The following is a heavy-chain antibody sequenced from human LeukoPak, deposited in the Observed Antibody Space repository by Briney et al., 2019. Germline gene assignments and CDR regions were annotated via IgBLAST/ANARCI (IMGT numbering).Heavy chain of an antibody. Sequence: PGGSLSLPCAASGFTFSRYSMNWVRQAPGKGLEWVSSISSSSSYIYYADSVKGRFTISRDNAKNSLYLQMNSLRAEDTAVYYCARDTAMVWGRFDSWVQGTLVTVSS. J-gene: IGHJ4*02. CDR1: GFTFSRYS. CDR3: ARDTAMVWGRFDS. CDR2: ISSSSSYI. D-gene: IGHD5-18*01. V-gene: IGHV3-21*01.